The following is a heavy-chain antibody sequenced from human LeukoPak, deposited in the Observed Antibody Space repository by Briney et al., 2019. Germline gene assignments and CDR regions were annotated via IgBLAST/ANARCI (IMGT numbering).Heavy chain of an antibody. CDR1: GFTFSDLW. J-gene: IGHJ4*01. D-gene: IGHD1-1*01. V-gene: IGHV3-7*03. CDR2: IREGENEK. CDR3: VRGGRSRFAY. Sequence: PGGSLRLSCAASGFTFSDLWMSWVRQAPGKGLEWVASIREGENEKFYVDSVKGRFTISRDNAQNSLYLQMNSLRDDDTAMYYCVRGGRSRFAYWGQGTLVTVSS.